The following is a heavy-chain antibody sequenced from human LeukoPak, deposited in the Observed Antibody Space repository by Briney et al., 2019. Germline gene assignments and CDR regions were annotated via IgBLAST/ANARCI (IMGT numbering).Heavy chain of an antibody. CDR3: ARTPYYDYVRGSYRYELYYFDY. CDR1: GGSISSSSYY. CDR2: IYYSGST. D-gene: IGHD3-16*02. V-gene: IGHV4-39*01. J-gene: IGHJ4*02. Sequence: PSETLSLTCTVSGGSISSSSYYWGWIRQPPGKDLEWIGSIYYSGSTFYNPSLKSRVTISVDTSKNQFSLKLSSVTAADTAVYYCARTPYYDYVRGSYRYELYYFDYWGQGTLVTVSS.